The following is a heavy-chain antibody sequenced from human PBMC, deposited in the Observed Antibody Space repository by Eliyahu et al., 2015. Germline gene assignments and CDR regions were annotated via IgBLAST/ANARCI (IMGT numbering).Heavy chain of an antibody. V-gene: IGHV5-51*01. CDR1: GYSFTNYW. Sequence: EVQLVQSGAEVKKPGESLKISCKGSGYSFTNYWIGWVRQMPGKGLEWMGIIHPIDSEARYSPSFQGQVTMSADKSINTVYLQWSSLKASDTAMYYCTRQIASAGDYWGQGTLVTVSS. D-gene: IGHD6-13*01. CDR2: IHPIDSEA. CDR3: TRQIASAGDY. J-gene: IGHJ4*02.